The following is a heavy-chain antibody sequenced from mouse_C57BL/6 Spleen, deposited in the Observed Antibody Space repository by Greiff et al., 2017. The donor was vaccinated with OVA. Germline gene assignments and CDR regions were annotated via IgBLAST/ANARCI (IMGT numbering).Heavy chain of an antibody. J-gene: IGHJ2*01. CDR1: GYTFTDYS. D-gene: IGHD4-1*01. Sequence: VQLQQPDAELVKPGASVKISCKASGYTFTDYSIHWVKQRPEQGLEWIGYIYPSDGNTNYNEKFKGKATLTADKSSSTAYMQLNSLTSEDSAVYFCARGTLWDYYLDYWGQGTTLTVSS. CDR3: ARGTLWDYYLDY. CDR2: IYPSDGNT. V-gene: IGHV1-78*01.